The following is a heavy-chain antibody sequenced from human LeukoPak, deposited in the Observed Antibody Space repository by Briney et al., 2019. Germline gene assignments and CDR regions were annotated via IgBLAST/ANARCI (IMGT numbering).Heavy chain of an antibody. Sequence: PGGSLRPSYSASGFSFSSYGMHSVRQAPGTRLESVAFIRYDGSNKYYADSVNGRFTISRDNSKNTLYLQMNSLRGEATAVYHRAKDLSDYGGLLPYFDYWGQGTLVTVSS. J-gene: IGHJ4*02. CDR3: AKDLSDYGGLLPYFDY. CDR2: IRYDGSNK. CDR1: GFSFSSYG. V-gene: IGHV3-30*02. D-gene: IGHD4-23*01.